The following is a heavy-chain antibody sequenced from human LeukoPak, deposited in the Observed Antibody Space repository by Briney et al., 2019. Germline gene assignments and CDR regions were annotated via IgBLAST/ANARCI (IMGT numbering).Heavy chain of an antibody. J-gene: IGHJ6*02. CDR3: ARDAGTPLYYYYGMDV. Sequence: ASVKVSCKASGYTFTGYYMHWVRQAPGQGLEWMGWINPNSGGTNYAQKFQGRVTMTRDTSISTAYMELSRLRSGDTAVYYCARDAGTPLYYYYGMDVWGQGTTVTVSS. CDR1: GYTFTGYY. CDR2: INPNSGGT. V-gene: IGHV1-2*02. D-gene: IGHD1-1*01.